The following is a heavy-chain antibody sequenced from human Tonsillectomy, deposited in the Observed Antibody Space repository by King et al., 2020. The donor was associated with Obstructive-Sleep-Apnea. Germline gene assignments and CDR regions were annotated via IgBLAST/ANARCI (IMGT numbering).Heavy chain of an antibody. CDR3: VRDRDWSFDD. V-gene: IGHV3-48*01. D-gene: IGHD3-9*01. CDR2: LNSDSTAI. CDR1: GFTFRSYS. Sequence: VQLVESGGGAVQPGGSLRLSCVGSGFTFRSYSMNWVRQAPGKGLEWLSYLNSDSTAILYPDSVRDRFTISRDNAESSLYLQMNSLRVEDTAIYYCVRDRDWSFDDWGQGTLVTVSS. J-gene: IGHJ4*02.